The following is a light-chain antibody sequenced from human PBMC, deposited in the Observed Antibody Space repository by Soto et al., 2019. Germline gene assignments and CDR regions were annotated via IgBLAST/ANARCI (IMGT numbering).Light chain of an antibody. Sequence: EIVLTQSPATLSLSPGERATLSCRASQSVSSYLAWYQQKPGQAPRLLIYDASNSATGIPARFSGSGSGTDFTLTISSLEPEDFAVYYCQQRRNWPPYTFGQGTKVEIK. CDR1: QSVSSY. J-gene: IGKJ2*01. V-gene: IGKV3-11*01. CDR3: QQRRNWPPYT. CDR2: DAS.